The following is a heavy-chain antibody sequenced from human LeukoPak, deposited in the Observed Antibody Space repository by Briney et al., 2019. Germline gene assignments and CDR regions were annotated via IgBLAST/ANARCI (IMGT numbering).Heavy chain of an antibody. V-gene: IGHV4-31*03. Sequence: SETLSLTCSVSGASISRDNYYWSWIRQLPGGGLEWIGYIFYTGNVYYNPSLQSRVTISVDPPKNQLSLRLTSVTAADTALYYCMRPLNTVHDSFDVWGQGTMVTVSS. J-gene: IGHJ3*01. D-gene: IGHD4-11*01. CDR1: GASISRDNYY. CDR2: IFYTGNV. CDR3: MRPLNTVHDSFDV.